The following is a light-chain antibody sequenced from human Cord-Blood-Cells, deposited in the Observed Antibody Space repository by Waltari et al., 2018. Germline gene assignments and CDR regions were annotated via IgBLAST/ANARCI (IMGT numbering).Light chain of an antibody. CDR2: DVS. CDR3: SSYTSSSTYV. J-gene: IGLJ1*01. V-gene: IGLV2-14*01. Sequence: QSARTQPASVSGSPGQSITISCIGTSSAAGGYNYVSCDQQHPGKAPKLMIYDVSQRPSGVSNRFSGSKSGNTASLTISGLQAEDEADYYCSSYTSSSTYVFGTGTKVTVL. CDR1: SSAAGGYNY.